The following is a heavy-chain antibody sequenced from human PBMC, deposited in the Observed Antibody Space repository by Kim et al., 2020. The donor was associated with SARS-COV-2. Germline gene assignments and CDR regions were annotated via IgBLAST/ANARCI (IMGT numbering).Heavy chain of an antibody. V-gene: IGHV5-51*01. Sequence: GESLKISCKASGYTFTNYWIGWVRQMPGKGLEWMGGIYPGDSDTRYSPSFQGQVTISADRSISTAFLQWSSLKASDTAMYYCARRNDYRDYWGQGTLVTDSS. D-gene: IGHD4-4*01. CDR3: ARRNDYRDY. J-gene: IGHJ4*02. CDR2: IYPGDSDT. CDR1: GYTFTNYW.